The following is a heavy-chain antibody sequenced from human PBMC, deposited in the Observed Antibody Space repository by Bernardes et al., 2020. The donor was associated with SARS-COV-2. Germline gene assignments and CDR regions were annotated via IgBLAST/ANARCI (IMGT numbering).Heavy chain of an antibody. CDR2: IYHSGST. D-gene: IGHD2-15*01. CDR1: GYSISSGYY. Sequence: LSLTCAVSGYSISSGYYWGWIRQPPGKGLEWIGSIYHSGSTYYNPSLKSRVTISVDTSKNQFSLKLSSVTAADTAVYYCARVAGWDIVVVVAAHGVYYFDYWGQGTLVTVSS. V-gene: IGHV4-38-2*01. J-gene: IGHJ4*02. CDR3: ARVAGWDIVVVVAAHGVYYFDY.